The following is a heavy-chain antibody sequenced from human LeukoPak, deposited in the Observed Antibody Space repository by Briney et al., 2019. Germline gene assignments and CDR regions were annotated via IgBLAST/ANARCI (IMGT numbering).Heavy chain of an antibody. V-gene: IGHV3-30*02. CDR2: IRYDGSNK. CDR3: AKDGEYDYYFYMDV. J-gene: IGHJ6*03. CDR1: GFTFSSYV. D-gene: IGHD4-17*01. Sequence: PGGSLRHSCAASGFTFSSYVMHWVRQAPGKGLEWVAFIRYDGSNKYYADSVRGRFTISRDNSKNTLYLQMNSLRPEDTAVYYCAKDGEYDYYFYMDVWGKGTTVTISS.